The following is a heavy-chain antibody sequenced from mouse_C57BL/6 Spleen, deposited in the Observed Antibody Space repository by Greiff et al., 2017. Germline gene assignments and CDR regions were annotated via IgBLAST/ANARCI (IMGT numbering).Heavy chain of an antibody. V-gene: IGHV1-64*01. Sequence: QVQLQQPGAELVKPGASVKLSCKASGYTFTSYWMHWVKQRPGQGLEWIGMIHPNSGSTNYNEKFKSKATLTVDKSSSTAYMQLSSLTSEDSAVYYCARSLYGNYELAYWGQGTLVTVSA. J-gene: IGHJ3*01. D-gene: IGHD2-10*02. CDR1: GYTFTSYW. CDR3: ARSLYGNYELAY. CDR2: IHPNSGST.